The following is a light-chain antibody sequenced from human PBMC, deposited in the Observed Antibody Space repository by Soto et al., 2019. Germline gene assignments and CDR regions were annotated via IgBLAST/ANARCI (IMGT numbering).Light chain of an antibody. CDR2: GAS. Sequence: DILFTQSPCTRSVSAAAPATLSCRASQSVSNNYLAWYQQKPGQTPRRLIYGASNRATGIPDRFSGSGSGTDFTLTISRLEPEDFAVYYCQQYGSSPTFGEGTRLEIK. V-gene: IGKV3-20*01. CDR3: QQYGSSPT. J-gene: IGKJ5*01. CDR1: QSVSNNY.